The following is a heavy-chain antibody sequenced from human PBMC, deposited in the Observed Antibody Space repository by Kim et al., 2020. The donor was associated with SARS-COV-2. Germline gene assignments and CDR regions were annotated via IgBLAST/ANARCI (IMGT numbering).Heavy chain of an antibody. D-gene: IGHD3-22*01. CDR3: ARDYYDRRAFDP. Sequence: YYVDAVKDRFTSSRDNSKNTLYLQMNSLRAEDTAVYYCARDYYDRRAFDPWGQGSLVTVSS. V-gene: IGHV3-33*01. J-gene: IGHJ5*02.